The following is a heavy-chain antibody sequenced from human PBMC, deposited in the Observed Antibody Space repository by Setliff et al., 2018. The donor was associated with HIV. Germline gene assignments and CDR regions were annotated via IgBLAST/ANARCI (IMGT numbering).Heavy chain of an antibody. J-gene: IGHJ4*02. CDR1: GFTFSDYY. Sequence: PGGSLRLSCAASGFTFSDYYMSWIRQAPGKGPEWVSYISSSTTYTNYADSVKGRFTISRDNAKNSLYLQMNSLRADDTAVYYCARVGSIAAAGTLDYWGQGTLVTSPQ. V-gene: IGHV3-11*05. CDR2: ISSSTTYT. CDR3: ARVGSIAAAGTLDY. D-gene: IGHD6-13*01.